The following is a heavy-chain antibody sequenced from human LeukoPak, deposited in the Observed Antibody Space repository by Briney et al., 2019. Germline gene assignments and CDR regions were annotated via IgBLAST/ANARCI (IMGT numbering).Heavy chain of an antibody. CDR2: ISAYNGNT. J-gene: IGHJ4*02. D-gene: IGHD6-13*01. V-gene: IGHV1-18*01. CDR3: ARVARQQLGYYFDY. Sequence: ASVKVSCKASGYTFTSYGISRVRQAPGQGLEWMGWISAYNGNTNYAQMLQGRGTMTTDTSTSTAYMELRSLRSDDTAVYYCARVARQQLGYYFDYWGQGTLVTVSS. CDR1: GYTFTSYG.